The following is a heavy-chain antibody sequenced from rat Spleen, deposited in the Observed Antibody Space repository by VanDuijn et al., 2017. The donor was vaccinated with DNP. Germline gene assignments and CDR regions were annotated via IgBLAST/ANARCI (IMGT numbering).Heavy chain of an antibody. CDR3: ARHRTIMPYYYAMDA. J-gene: IGHJ4*01. CDR1: GFTFSDYN. CDR2: IIYDGSRT. Sequence: EVQLVESGGGLVQPGRSLKLSCAASGFTFSDYNMAWVRQAPKKGLEWVTTIIYDGSRTYYRDSMKGRFTISRDNAQRNLYLQMDSLRSEDTATYYCARHRTIMPYYYAMDAWGQGASVTVSS. D-gene: IGHD1-12*01. V-gene: IGHV5S10*01.